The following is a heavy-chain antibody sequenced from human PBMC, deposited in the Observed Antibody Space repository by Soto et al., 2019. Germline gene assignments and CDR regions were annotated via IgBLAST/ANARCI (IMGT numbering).Heavy chain of an antibody. Sequence: GASVKVSCKASGYTFTSYGISWVRQAPGQGLEWMGWISAYNGNTNYSQRLQGRVTMTTDTSTSTSYMELRSLRSDDTAVYYCARDVVAARPLFDYWGQGTLVTVSS. D-gene: IGHD6-6*01. CDR1: GYTFTSYG. CDR2: ISAYNGNT. J-gene: IGHJ4*02. CDR3: ARDVVAARPLFDY. V-gene: IGHV1-18*01.